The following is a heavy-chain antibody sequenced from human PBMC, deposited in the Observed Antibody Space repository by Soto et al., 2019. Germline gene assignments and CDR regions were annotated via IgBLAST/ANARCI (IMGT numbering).Heavy chain of an antibody. J-gene: IGHJ5*02. CDR2: IYPGDSDT. D-gene: IGHD5-12*01. V-gene: IGHV5-51*01. CDR1: GYSFTSYW. Sequence: GESVKISCKGSGYSFTSYWISWVRQMPGKGLEWMGIIYPGDSDTRYSPSFQGQVTISADKSISTAYLQWSSLKASDTAMYYCARTSPPWPGRFDPWGQGTLVTVSS. CDR3: ARTSPPWPGRFDP.